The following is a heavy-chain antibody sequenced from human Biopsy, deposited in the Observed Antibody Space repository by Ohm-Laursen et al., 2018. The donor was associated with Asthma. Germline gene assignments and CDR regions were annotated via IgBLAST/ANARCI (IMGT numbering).Heavy chain of an antibody. CDR1: GFTFSTYG. CDR3: ARAGESDLVGGLDV. D-gene: IGHD2-21*01. Sequence: SLRLSCTAPGFTFSTYGMHWVRQAPGKGLEWVAYIAWDGINSYYADSVKGRFTISRDNSGNTLYLQKNSLRADDTAVYYCARAGESDLVGGLDVWGQGTTVIVS. CDR2: IAWDGINS. J-gene: IGHJ6*02. V-gene: IGHV3-30*03.